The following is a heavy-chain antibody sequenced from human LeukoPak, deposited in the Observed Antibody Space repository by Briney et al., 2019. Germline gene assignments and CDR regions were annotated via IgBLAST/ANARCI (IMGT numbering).Heavy chain of an antibody. Sequence: GGSLRLSCAASGFTFSSYGMHWVRQAPGKGLEWVAVIWYDGSNKYYADSVKGRFTISRDNSKNTLYLQMNSLRAEDTAEYFCAKDGYYYDSSGYYDGGYFDYWGQGTLVTVSS. CDR1: GFTFSSYG. CDR2: IWYDGSNK. CDR3: AKDGYYYDSSGYYDGGYFDY. D-gene: IGHD3-22*01. J-gene: IGHJ4*02. V-gene: IGHV3-33*06.